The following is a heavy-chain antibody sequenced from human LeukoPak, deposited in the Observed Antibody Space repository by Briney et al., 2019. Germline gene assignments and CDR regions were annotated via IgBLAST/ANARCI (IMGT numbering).Heavy chain of an antibody. J-gene: IGHJ5*02. D-gene: IGHD3-10*01. Sequence: SETLSLTCTVSGGSISSYYWSWIRQPPGKGLEWIGYIYYSGSTNYNPSLKSRVTISVDTSKNQFSLKLSSVTAADTAVYYCARDRGGFGFNWFDPWGQGTLVTVSS. CDR2: IYYSGST. CDR1: GGSISSYY. V-gene: IGHV4-59*01. CDR3: ARDRGGFGFNWFDP.